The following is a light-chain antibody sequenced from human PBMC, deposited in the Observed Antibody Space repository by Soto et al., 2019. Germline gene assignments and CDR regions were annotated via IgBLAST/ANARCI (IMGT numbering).Light chain of an antibody. CDR3: QQYGISPT. V-gene: IGKV3-20*01. CDR2: GAS. CDR1: QSVSSSY. J-gene: IGKJ1*01. Sequence: EIVLTQSPGTLSLSPGERATLSCRASQSVSSSYLAWYQQKPGQAPRLLIYGASSRATGIPDRFSGSGSGTDFTLTISRLEPEAFAVYYCQQYGISPTFGQGTKVDIK.